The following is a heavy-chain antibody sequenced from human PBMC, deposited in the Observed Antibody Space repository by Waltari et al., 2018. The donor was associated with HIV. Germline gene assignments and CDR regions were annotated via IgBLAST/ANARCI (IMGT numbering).Heavy chain of an antibody. CDR3: TRLVAAVAGTGY. J-gene: IGHJ4*02. V-gene: IGHV3-73*01. CDR1: GFTLGGST. D-gene: IGHD6-19*01. CDR2: IRTKANSYAT. Sequence: EVQLVESGGGLVQPGGSLKLSFEASGFTLGGSTIHWVRQASGKGLEWVCRIRTKANSYATAYAASVKGRFIISRDDSKNTAYLQMNNLKTEDTAVYYCTRLVAAVAGTGYWGQGTLVTVSS.